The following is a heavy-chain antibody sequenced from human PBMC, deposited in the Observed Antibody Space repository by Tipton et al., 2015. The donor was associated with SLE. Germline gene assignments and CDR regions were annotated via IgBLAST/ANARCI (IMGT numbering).Heavy chain of an antibody. CDR2: ISSSSSYI. CDR1: GFTFSSYA. Sequence: QLVQSGGGVVQPGRSLRLSCAASGFTFSSYAMHWVRQAPGKGLEWVSSISSSSSYIYYADSVKGRFTISRDNAKNSLYLQMNSLRAEDTAVYYCAREKEFLGAFDIWGQGTMVTVSS. CDR3: AREKEFLGAFDI. D-gene: IGHD3-3*01. J-gene: IGHJ3*02. V-gene: IGHV3-21*01.